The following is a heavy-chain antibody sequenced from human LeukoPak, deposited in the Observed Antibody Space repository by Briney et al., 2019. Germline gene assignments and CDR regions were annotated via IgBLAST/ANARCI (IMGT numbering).Heavy chain of an antibody. Sequence: SETLSLTCTVSGGSFSSYYWTWLRQPPGKGLEWIGYIYYSGSTDYNPSLKSRVTISVDTSKNQFSLKLSSVTAADTALYYCARGGYGAFDIWGQGTMVTVSS. V-gene: IGHV4-59*01. CDR3: ARGGYGAFDI. D-gene: IGHD5-18*01. J-gene: IGHJ3*02. CDR1: GGSFSSYY. CDR2: IYYSGST.